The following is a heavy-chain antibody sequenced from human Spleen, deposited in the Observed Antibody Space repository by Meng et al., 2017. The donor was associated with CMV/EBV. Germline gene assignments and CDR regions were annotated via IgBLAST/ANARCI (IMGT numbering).Heavy chain of an antibody. CDR1: GFTFSSYW. J-gene: IGHJ3*02. V-gene: IGHV3-7*01. CDR3: ARLYCSSTSCPRGGDAFDI. Sequence: GESLKISCVASGFTFSSYWMTWVRQAPGKGLEWVANINQDGSEKNYVDSVKGRFTISRDNAKNSLYLQMNSLRAEDTAVYYYARLYCSSTSCPRGGDAFDIWGQGTMVTVSS. CDR2: INQDGSEK. D-gene: IGHD2-2*01.